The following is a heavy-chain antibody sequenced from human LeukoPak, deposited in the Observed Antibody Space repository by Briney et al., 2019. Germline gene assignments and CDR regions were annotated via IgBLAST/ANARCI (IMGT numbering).Heavy chain of an antibody. CDR2: INPNSGGT. CDR1: GYTFTGYY. Sequence: GASVKVSCKASGYTFTGYYIHWVRQAPGQGLEWMGWINPNSGGTKSAQGFQGRVTMSRDTSTSTAFMELSSLRSDDTAMYYCAGHSSSRVSWIWGQGTMVTVSS. D-gene: IGHD6-13*01. J-gene: IGHJ3*02. CDR3: AGHSSSRVSWI. V-gene: IGHV1-2*02.